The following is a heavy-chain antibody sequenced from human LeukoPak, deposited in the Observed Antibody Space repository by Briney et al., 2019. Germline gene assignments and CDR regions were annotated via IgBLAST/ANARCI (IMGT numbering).Heavy chain of an antibody. CDR1: GYTFPNYG. V-gene: IGHV1-18*01. CDR3: ARLTGYSSESWFDP. Sequence: ASVTVSFKASGYTFPNYGISWVRQAPGQGLEWMGWISTYNGDTNYAQKLQGRVTMTTDTSTNTAYMELRSLRSDDTAVYYCARLTGYSSESWFDPWGQGTLVTVSS. J-gene: IGHJ5*02. CDR2: ISTYNGDT. D-gene: IGHD3-9*01.